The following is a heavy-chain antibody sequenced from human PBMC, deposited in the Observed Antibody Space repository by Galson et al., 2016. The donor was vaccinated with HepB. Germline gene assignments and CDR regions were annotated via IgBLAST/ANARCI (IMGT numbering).Heavy chain of an antibody. V-gene: IGHV5-51*01. D-gene: IGHD3-22*01. CDR3: ARSNDTYYYDSRGYYKYAMDV. Sequence: QSGAEVKKPGQSLKISCKGFGYSFTNYWIGWVRQMPGKGLEWMGIIYPGDSDTTYSPPFQGQATIPADKSISTAYLQWSSLKASDTAMYYCARSNDTYYYDSRGYYKYAMDVWGQGTTVTVSS. CDR1: GYSFTNYW. J-gene: IGHJ6*02. CDR2: IYPGDSDT.